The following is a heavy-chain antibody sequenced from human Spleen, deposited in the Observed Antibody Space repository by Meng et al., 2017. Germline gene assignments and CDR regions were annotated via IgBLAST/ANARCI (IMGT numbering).Heavy chain of an antibody. V-gene: IGHV3-38-3*01. D-gene: IGHD3-22*01. CDR3: VRNTRDYYESSGSYCGGFDY. Sequence: GESLKISCAASGFTVSSNEMSWVRQAPGKGLEWVSSISGGSTYYADSRKGRFTISRDNAKNSLYLQMNSLRTEDTALYYCVRNTRDYYESSGSYCGGFDYWGQGTLVTVSS. J-gene: IGHJ4*02. CDR1: GFTVSSNE. CDR2: ISGGST.